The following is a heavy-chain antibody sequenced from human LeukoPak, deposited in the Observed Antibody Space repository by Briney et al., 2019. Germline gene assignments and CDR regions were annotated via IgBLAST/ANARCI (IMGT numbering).Heavy chain of an antibody. D-gene: IGHD4-17*01. Sequence: PGGSLRLSCAASGFTFSSFAVHWVRQAPGKGLEWVAVMSYDGSKEYYADSVKGRFTVSRDNSKSTLFLQMNSLRAEDTAVYYCARGIGYGFFDYWGQGALVTVSS. V-gene: IGHV3-30*01. CDR1: GFTFSSFA. CDR2: MSYDGSKE. CDR3: ARGIGYGFFDY. J-gene: IGHJ4*02.